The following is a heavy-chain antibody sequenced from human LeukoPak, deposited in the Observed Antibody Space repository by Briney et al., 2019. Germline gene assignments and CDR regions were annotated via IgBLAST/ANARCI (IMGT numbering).Heavy chain of an antibody. Sequence: SETLSLTCTVSGGSISSNNYSWGWIRQPPGKGLEWIGNFYYSGSTYYNPSLRSRVTISVDTSKNQFSLKLSSLTAADTAVYYCARAAYCGGDCYLFDYWGQGTLVTVFS. CDR3: ARAAYCGGDCYLFDY. J-gene: IGHJ4*02. CDR1: GGSISSNNYS. V-gene: IGHV4-39*01. D-gene: IGHD2-21*02. CDR2: FYYSGST.